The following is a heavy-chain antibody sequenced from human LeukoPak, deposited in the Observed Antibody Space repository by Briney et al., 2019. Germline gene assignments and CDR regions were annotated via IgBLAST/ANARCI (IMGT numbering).Heavy chain of an antibody. CDR2: ISSWNYFI. D-gene: IGHD2-15*01. V-gene: IGHV3-21*01. CDR3: ARGYCSGGSCSKYDY. CDR1: GFTFNTYS. Sequence: GGSLRLSCAASGFTFNTYSMNWVRQAPGKGLEWVSSISSWNYFIYYADSVKGRFTISRDNAKNEVYLQMNSLRAEDTAVYYCARGYCSGGSCSKYDYWGQGTLVTVSS. J-gene: IGHJ4*02.